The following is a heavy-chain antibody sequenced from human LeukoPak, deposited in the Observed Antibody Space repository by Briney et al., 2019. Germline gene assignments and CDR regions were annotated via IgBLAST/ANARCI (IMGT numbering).Heavy chain of an antibody. J-gene: IGHJ6*01. CDR1: GFTFSSYS. V-gene: IGHV3-21*01. CDR2: ISSSSSYI. CDR3: ARGGVWFLGFNGMDV. D-gene: IGHD3-10*01. Sequence: GGSLRLSCAASGFTFSSYSMNWVRQAPGKGLEWVSSISSSSSYIYYADSVKGRFTISRDNAKNSLYLQMNSLRAEDTAVYYCARGGVWFLGFNGMDVWGKGTTVTVSS.